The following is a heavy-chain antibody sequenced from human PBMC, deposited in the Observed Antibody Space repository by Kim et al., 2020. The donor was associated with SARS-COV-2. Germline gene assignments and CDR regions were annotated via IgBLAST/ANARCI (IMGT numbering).Heavy chain of an antibody. CDR1: GGSISSSSYY. Sequence: SETLSLTCTVSGGSISSSSYYWGWIRQPPGKGLEWIGSIYYSGSTYYNPSLKSRVTISVDTSKNQFSLKLSSVTAADTAVYYCARVGDKGFGELLVSFWGQGTLVTVSS. D-gene: IGHD3-10*01. J-gene: IGHJ4*02. V-gene: IGHV4-39*07. CDR3: ARVGDKGFGELLVSF. CDR2: IYYSGST.